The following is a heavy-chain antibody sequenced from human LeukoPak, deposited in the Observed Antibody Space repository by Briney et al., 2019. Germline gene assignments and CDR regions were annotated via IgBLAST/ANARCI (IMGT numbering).Heavy chain of an antibody. J-gene: IGHJ4*02. Sequence: PSETLSLTCIVSGASTSTFYWSWIRQPPGKELEWIGSFCLGRDTYYRPSLKSRVTISVDTSKNQFSLNLTSVTAADTAVYYCARWASISRQPGGFFDHWGQGTLVTVSS. CDR3: ARWASISRQPGGFFDH. D-gene: IGHD3-16*01. V-gene: IGHV4-59*08. CDR2: FCLGRDT. CDR1: GASTSTFY.